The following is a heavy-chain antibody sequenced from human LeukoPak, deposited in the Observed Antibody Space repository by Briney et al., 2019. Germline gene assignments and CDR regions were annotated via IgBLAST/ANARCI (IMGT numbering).Heavy chain of an antibody. CDR3: ARVVQNSGTIDY. CDR1: GGSISSYY. CDR2: IYYSGST. D-gene: IGHD3-10*01. J-gene: IGHJ4*02. V-gene: IGHV4-59*01. Sequence: SSETLSLTCSVSGGSISSYYWSWIRQPPGKGLEWIGYIYYSGSTNYNPSLKSRVTISVDTSKNQFSLKLSSVTAADTAVYYCARVVQNSGTIDYWGQGTLVTVSS.